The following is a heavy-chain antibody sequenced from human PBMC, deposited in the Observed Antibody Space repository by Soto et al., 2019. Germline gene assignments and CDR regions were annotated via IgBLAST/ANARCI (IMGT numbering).Heavy chain of an antibody. D-gene: IGHD4-17*01. V-gene: IGHV3-30*18. Sequence: QVQLVESGGGVVQPGRSLRLSCAASGFTFSSYGMHWVRQAPGKGLEWVAVISYDGSNKYYADSVKGRFTISRDNSKNTLYLQVNSLRAEDTAVYYCAKGGFYPYGGNYYFDYWGQGTLVTVSS. J-gene: IGHJ4*02. CDR3: AKGGFYPYGGNYYFDY. CDR1: GFTFSSYG. CDR2: ISYDGSNK.